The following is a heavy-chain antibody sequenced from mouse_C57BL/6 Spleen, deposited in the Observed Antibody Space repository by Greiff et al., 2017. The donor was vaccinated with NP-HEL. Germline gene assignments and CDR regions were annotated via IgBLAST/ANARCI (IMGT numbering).Heavy chain of an antibody. V-gene: IGHV5-6*01. Sequence: EVQVVESGGDLVKPGGSLKLSCAASGFTFSSYGMSWVRQTPDKRLEWVATISSGGSYTYYPDSVKGRFTISRDNAKNTLYLQMSSLKSEDTAMYYCARHPGYGNYEEENAMDYWGQGTSVTVSS. CDR1: GFTFSSYG. CDR2: ISSGGSYT. J-gene: IGHJ4*01. CDR3: ARHPGYGNYEEENAMDY. D-gene: IGHD2-1*01.